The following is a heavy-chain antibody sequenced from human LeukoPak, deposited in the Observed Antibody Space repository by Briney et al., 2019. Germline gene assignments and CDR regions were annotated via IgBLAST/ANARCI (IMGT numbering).Heavy chain of an antibody. CDR2: INHSGST. CDR1: GGSFSGYY. D-gene: IGHD3-10*01. CDR3: ARGAPYYYGSGSYTRYFQH. Sequence: SETLSLTCAVYGGSFSGYYWSWIRQPPGKGLEWIGEINHSGSTNYNPSLKSRVTISVDTSKNQFSLKLSSVTAADTAVYCCARGAPYYYGSGSYTRYFQHWGQGTLVTVSS. V-gene: IGHV4-34*01. J-gene: IGHJ1*01.